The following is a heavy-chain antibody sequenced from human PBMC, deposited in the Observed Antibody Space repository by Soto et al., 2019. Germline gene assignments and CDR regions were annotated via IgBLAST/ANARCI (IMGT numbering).Heavy chain of an antibody. CDR2: ISGSGGST. D-gene: IGHD3-10*01. V-gene: IGHV3-23*01. J-gene: IGHJ4*02. Sequence: GGSLRLSCAASGFTFSSYAMSWVRQAPGKGLEWVSAISGSGGSTYYADSVKGRFTISRDNAKNTLYLQMNSLRAEDTAVYYCARGQLLWFGELHSNAYWGQGTLVTVSS. CDR1: GFTFSSYA. CDR3: ARGQLLWFGELHSNAY.